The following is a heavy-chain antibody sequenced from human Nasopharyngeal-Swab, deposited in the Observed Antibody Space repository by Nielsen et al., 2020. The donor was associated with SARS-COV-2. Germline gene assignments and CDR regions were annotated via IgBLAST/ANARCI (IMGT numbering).Heavy chain of an antibody. J-gene: IGHJ6*02. CDR2: IYYSGST. Sequence: SETLSLTCTVSGGSISSYYWSWIRQPPGKGLEWIGYIYYSGSTNYNPSLKSRVTISVDTSKNQFSLKLSSVTAADTVVYYCARSEIAAGRPYYYYGMDVWGQGTTVTVSS. CDR1: GGSISSYY. V-gene: IGHV4-59*01. D-gene: IGHD6-13*01. CDR3: ARSEIAAGRPYYYYGMDV.